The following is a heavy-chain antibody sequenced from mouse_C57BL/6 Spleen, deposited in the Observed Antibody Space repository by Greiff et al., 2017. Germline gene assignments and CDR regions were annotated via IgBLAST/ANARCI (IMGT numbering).Heavy chain of an antibody. CDR1: GYTFTSYW. Sequence: QVQLQQPGAELVKPGASVKLSCKASGYTFTSYWMHWVKQRPGQGLEWIGMIHPTSGSTNYNEKFKSKATLTVDKSSSTAYMQLSSLTSEDSAVYYCAYGSSYDYAMDYWGQGTSVTVSS. D-gene: IGHD1-1*01. J-gene: IGHJ4*01. CDR3: AYGSSYDYAMDY. CDR2: IHPTSGST. V-gene: IGHV1-64*01.